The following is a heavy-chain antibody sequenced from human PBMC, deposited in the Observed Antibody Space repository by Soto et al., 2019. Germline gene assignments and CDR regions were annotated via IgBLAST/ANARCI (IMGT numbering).Heavy chain of an antibody. CDR2: IWFDGSNE. V-gene: IGHV3-33*01. CDR1: GFTFSSYG. CDR3: ARIGDYDYYSAMDV. Sequence: QVQLVESGGGVVQPGTSLRLSCAASGFTFSSYGMHWVRQAPGKGPEWVAVIWFDGSNEYYGDSVKGRLTISRDNSKNTLYLQMNRLRAEDTAVYYCARIGDYDYYSAMDVWGQGTTVTVSS. J-gene: IGHJ6*02. D-gene: IGHD4-17*01.